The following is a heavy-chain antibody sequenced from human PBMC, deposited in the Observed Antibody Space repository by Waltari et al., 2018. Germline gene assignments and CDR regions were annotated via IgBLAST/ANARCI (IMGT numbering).Heavy chain of an antibody. V-gene: IGHV3-30*01. CDR3: ARDDRDGLPDYFDF. J-gene: IGHJ4*02. Sequence: QVQLVESGGGVVQPGRSLRLSCAASGFTFSTYTMRWVRQAPGKGLELVAVTSNDESHKYYADSVKGRFTISKDNSKNTLYLQMNSLSTEDTAMYYCARDDRDGLPDYFDFWGQGTLVTVSS. CDR2: TSNDESHK. D-gene: IGHD2-8*01. CDR1: GFTFSTYT.